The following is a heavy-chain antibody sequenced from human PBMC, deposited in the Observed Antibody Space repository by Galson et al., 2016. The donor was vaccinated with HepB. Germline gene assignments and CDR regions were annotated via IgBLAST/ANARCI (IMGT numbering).Heavy chain of an antibody. J-gene: IGHJ3*02. Sequence: SLRLSCAASGFTFSSYGIHWVRQAPGKGLEWVAVISYDGNNKYYADSVKGRFTISRDNSKNTLYLQMSSLRAEDTAVYYCAKKAHILTGPDAFDIWGQGKMVTVSS. D-gene: IGHD3-9*01. CDR2: ISYDGNNK. CDR1: GFTFSSYG. V-gene: IGHV3-30*18. CDR3: AKKAHILTGPDAFDI.